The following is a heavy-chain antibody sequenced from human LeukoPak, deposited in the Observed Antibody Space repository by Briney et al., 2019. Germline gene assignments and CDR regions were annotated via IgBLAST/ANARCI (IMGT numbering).Heavy chain of an antibody. D-gene: IGHD5-12*01. CDR3: ARVGDSGYDSDSFDY. CDR1: GYTFTGYY. CDR2: INPNSGGT. J-gene: IGHJ4*02. V-gene: IGHV1-2*02. Sequence: ASVKVSCKASGYTFTGYYMHWVRQAPGQGPEWMGWINPNSGGTNYAQKFQGRVTMTRDTSISTAYMELSRLRSDDTAVYYCARVGDSGYDSDSFDYWGQGTLVTVSS.